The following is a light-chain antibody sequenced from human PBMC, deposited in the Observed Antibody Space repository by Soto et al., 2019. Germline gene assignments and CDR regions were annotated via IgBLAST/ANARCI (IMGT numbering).Light chain of an antibody. CDR1: QSVDSN. CDR2: GAS. V-gene: IGKV3D-15*01. Sequence: EIVMTQSPATLSVSPGDGATLSCRASQSVDSNLAWYQQKPGQTPRLLMYGASTRPTGIPARFSGSGSGTEFTLTINRLEPEDSAVYYCQQHTVSMYTFGQGTKLEIK. CDR3: QQHTVSMYT. J-gene: IGKJ2*01.